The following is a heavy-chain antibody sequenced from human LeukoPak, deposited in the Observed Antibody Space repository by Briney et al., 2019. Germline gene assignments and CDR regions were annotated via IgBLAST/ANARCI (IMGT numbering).Heavy chain of an antibody. CDR1: GFTFRSYW. J-gene: IGHJ4*02. Sequence: GGSLRLSCAASGFTFRSYWMSWVRQAPGKGLEWVANINEDGSDKTYVDSVKGRFTISRDNSKNSLYLQMNSLRTEDTALYYCAKDMWRFGELDYDYWGQGTLVTVSS. CDR3: AKDMWRFGELDYDY. CDR2: INEDGSDK. D-gene: IGHD3-10*01. V-gene: IGHV3-7*05.